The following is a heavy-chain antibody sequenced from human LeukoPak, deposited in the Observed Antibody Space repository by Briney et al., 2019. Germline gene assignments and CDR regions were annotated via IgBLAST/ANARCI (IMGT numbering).Heavy chain of an antibody. CDR2: INHSGST. V-gene: IGHV4-34*01. J-gene: IGHJ5*02. D-gene: IGHD4-17*01. Sequence: PSETLSLTCAVYGGSFSGYYWSWIRQPPGKGLEWIGEINHSGSTNYNPSLKSRVTISVDTSKNQFSLKLSSVTAADTAVYYCASHTVTISKYNWFDPWGQGTLVTVSS. CDR3: ASHTVTISKYNWFDP. CDR1: GGSFSGYY.